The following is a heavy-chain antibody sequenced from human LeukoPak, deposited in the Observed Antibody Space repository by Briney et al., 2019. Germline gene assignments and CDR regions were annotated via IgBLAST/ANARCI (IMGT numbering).Heavy chain of an antibody. Sequence: GASVKVSCKASGYTFTCYYMHCVRQAPGQGLEWMGWINPNSGGTNYAQKFQGRVTMTRDTSISTAYMELSRLRSDDTAVYYCARGHVDTATGFDPWGQGTLVTVSS. CDR2: INPNSGGT. D-gene: IGHD5-18*01. CDR1: GYTFTCYY. J-gene: IGHJ5*02. CDR3: ARGHVDTATGFDP. V-gene: IGHV1-2*02.